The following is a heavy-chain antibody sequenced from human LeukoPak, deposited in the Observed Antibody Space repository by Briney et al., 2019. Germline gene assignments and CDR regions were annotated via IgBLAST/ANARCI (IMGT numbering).Heavy chain of an antibody. J-gene: IGHJ4*02. CDR1: GFTFSNAW. CDR3: TTDSVEQQLVLDNY. V-gene: IGHV3-15*01. Sequence: GGSLRLSCAASGFTFSNAWMSWVRQAPGKGLEWVGRIKSKTDGGTTDYAAPVKGRFTISRDDSKNTLYLQMNSLKTEDTAVYYCTTDSVEQQLVLDNYWGQGTLVTVSS. CDR2: IKSKTDGGTT. D-gene: IGHD6-13*01.